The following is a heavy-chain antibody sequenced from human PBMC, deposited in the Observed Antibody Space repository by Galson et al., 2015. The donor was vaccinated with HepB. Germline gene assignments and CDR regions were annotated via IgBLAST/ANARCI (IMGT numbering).Heavy chain of an antibody. Sequence: SVKVSCKVSGYALTELSMHWVRQAPGKGLEWMGGFDPEDGETIYAQKFQGRVTMTEDTSTDTAYMELSSLRSEDTAVYYCATSRAEWAHFDYWGPGTLVTVAP. J-gene: IGHJ4*02. CDR1: GYALTELS. V-gene: IGHV1-24*01. D-gene: IGHD1-26*01. CDR2: FDPEDGET. CDR3: ATSRAEWAHFDY.